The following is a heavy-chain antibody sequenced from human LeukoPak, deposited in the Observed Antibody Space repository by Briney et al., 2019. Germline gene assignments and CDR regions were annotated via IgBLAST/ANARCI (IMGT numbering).Heavy chain of an antibody. Sequence: SQTLSLTCAISGDTVSSNSAAWNWIRQSPSRGLEWLRRTYFRSKWYSESVKSQITIKPDTSKNQFSLQLNSLTPEDTAVYYCAISMGQSGIDCWGQGTLVTVSS. CDR1: GDTVSSNSAA. V-gene: IGHV6-1*01. CDR3: AISMGQSGIDC. J-gene: IGHJ4*02. CDR2: TYFRSKWYS. D-gene: IGHD3-10*01.